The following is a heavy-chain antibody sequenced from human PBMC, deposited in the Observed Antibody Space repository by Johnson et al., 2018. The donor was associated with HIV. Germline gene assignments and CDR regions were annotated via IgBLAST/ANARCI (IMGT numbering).Heavy chain of an antibody. Sequence: QVQLVESGGGLVKPGGSLRLSCVASGFTFSDYYMSWVRQAPGKGLEWVSYISSSGGTIYYADSVKGRFSISRDNAKNSLYLQMNSLRAEDTAGYYCAKAQQLVPGGDAFDIWGQGTMVTVSS. CDR3: AKAQQLVPGGDAFDI. D-gene: IGHD6-6*01. CDR2: ISSSGGTI. CDR1: GFTFSDYY. J-gene: IGHJ3*02. V-gene: IGHV3-11*04.